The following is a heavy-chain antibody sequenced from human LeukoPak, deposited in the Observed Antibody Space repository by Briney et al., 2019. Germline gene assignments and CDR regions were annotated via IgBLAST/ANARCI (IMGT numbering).Heavy chain of an antibody. V-gene: IGHV3-21*05. CDR1: GFTFRVLG. Sequence: GGSLRLSCVASGFTFRVLGMSWVRQAPGKGLEWVSYIGSSSSDIYNADSVKGRFTSSRDNAKNSLYLQMNSLRVEDTAVYYCAREKDDYVWGSDRIFDSWGRGIMVSVSS. J-gene: IGHJ4*02. CDR3: AREKDDYVWGSDRIFDS. D-gene: IGHD3-16*02. CDR2: IGSSSSDI.